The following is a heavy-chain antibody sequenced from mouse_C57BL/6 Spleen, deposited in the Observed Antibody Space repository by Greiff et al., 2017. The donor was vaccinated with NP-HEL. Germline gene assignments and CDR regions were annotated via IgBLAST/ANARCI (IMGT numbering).Heavy chain of an antibody. J-gene: IGHJ2*01. CDR2: ISYDGSN. Sequence: EVKLVESGPGLVKPSQSLSLTCSVTGYSITSGYYWNWIRQFPGNKLEWMGYISYDGSNNYNPSLKNRISITRDTSKNQFFLKLNSVTTEDTATYYCARESPITTADYWGQGTTLTVSS. CDR3: ARESPITTADY. CDR1: GYSITSGYY. D-gene: IGHD1-1*01. V-gene: IGHV3-6*01.